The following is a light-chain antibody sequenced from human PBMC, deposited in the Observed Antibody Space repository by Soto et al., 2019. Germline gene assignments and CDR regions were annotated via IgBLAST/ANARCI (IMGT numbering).Light chain of an antibody. CDR1: SGHSSYA. CDR2: VNSDGSH. V-gene: IGLV4-69*01. J-gene: IGLJ3*02. CDR3: QTWGTGIQV. Sequence: QLVLTQSPSASASLGASVKLTCTLSSGHSSYAIAWHQQQPEKGPRYLMKVNSDGSHTKGDGIPDRFSASSSGAERHLTVSSLQSEDEADYYCQTWGTGIQVFGGGTKVTVL.